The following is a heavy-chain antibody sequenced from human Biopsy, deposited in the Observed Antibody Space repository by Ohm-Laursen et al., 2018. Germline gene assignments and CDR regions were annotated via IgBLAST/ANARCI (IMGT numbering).Heavy chain of an antibody. V-gene: IGHV3-11*01. D-gene: IGHD2-15*01. CDR3: ARARDDFVVVPAAFFDF. CDR1: GFTFSNYV. J-gene: IGHJ4*02. Sequence: LSLTCAASGFTFSNYVMNWARQAPGKGLEWLSYISSSGATIKYADSVKGRFTISRDNAKNSLYLRMNSLRAEDTAVYFCARARDDFVVVPAAFFDFWGQGTLVTVSS. CDR2: ISSSGATI.